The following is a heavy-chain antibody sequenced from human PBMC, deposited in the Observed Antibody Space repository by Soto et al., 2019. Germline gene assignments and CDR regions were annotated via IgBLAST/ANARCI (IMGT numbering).Heavy chain of an antibody. CDR3: ARRQQLVNPYHYYYGMDV. Sequence: QVQLVQSGAEVKKPGASVKVSCKASGYTFTSYGISWVRQAPGQGLEWMGWISAYNGNTNYAQKLQGRVTMTTDTSTNTAYMELRTLRSDDTAVYYCARRQQLVNPYHYYYGMDVRGQGTTVTVSS. CDR2: ISAYNGNT. CDR1: GYTFTSYG. D-gene: IGHD6-13*01. J-gene: IGHJ6*02. V-gene: IGHV1-18*01.